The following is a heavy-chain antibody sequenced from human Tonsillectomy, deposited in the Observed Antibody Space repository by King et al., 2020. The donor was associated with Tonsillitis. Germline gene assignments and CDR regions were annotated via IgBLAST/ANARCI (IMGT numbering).Heavy chain of an antibody. CDR2: LSYDGSNK. Sequence: VQLVESGGGIVQPGRSLRLSCAASGFIFGSYAMHWVRQAPGKGLEWVAVLSYDGSNKYYADSVKGRFTISRDSSKNTLYLQMDSLRAEDTAVYYCAGGSYYDFSPEDYWGQGTLVTVSS. D-gene: IGHD1-26*01. CDR3: AGGSYYDFSPEDY. V-gene: IGHV3-30*01. J-gene: IGHJ4*02. CDR1: GFIFGSYA.